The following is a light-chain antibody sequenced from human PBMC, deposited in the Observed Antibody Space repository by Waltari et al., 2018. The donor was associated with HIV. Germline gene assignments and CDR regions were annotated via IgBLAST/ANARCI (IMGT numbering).Light chain of an antibody. V-gene: IGLV6-57*02. CDR1: SGRRASNS. J-gene: IGLJ3*02. CDR3: QSFDGITAV. Sequence: NLLLTQPHSVSESPGKTVTISCTGSSGRRASNSVQWYQQRPGRAPTTVIFEDNQRSSGVPDRFSGSIDSSSNSASLTISRLKTEDEADYYCQSFDGITAVFGGGTKLTVL. CDR2: EDN.